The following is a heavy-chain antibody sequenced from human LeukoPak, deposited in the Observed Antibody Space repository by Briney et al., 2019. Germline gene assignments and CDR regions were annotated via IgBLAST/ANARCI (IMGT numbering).Heavy chain of an antibody. Sequence: GGPLRLSCAASGFTFSSYSMNWVRQAPGKGLEWVSSISSSSSYIYYADSVKGRFTISRDNAKNSLYLQMNSLRAEDTAVYYCARDSRGYSYGDDDYWGQGTLVTVSS. D-gene: IGHD5-18*01. CDR1: GFTFSSYS. CDR3: ARDSRGYSYGDDDY. V-gene: IGHV3-21*01. J-gene: IGHJ4*02. CDR2: ISSSSSYI.